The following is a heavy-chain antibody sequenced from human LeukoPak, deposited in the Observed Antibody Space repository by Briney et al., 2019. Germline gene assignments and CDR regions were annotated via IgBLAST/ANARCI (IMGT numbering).Heavy chain of an antibody. J-gene: IGHJ6*02. CDR2: IYYSGST. V-gene: IGHV4-59*08. CDR3: ARHLWRDDYYYYYGMDV. Sequence: SETLSLTCTVSGGSISSYYWSWIRQPPGKGLEWIGYIYYSGSTNYNPSLKSRVTISVDTSKNQFSLKLSSVTAADTAVYYCARHLWRDDYYYYYGMDVWGQGTTVTVSS. D-gene: IGHD3-16*01. CDR1: GGSISSYY.